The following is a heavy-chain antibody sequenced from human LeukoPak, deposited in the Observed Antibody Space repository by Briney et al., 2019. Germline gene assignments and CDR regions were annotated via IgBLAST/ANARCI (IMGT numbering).Heavy chain of an antibody. D-gene: IGHD6-13*01. V-gene: IGHV3-7*01. CDR1: GFTFSSYW. J-gene: IGHJ4*02. Sequence: PGGSLRLSCAASGFTFSSYWMGWVRQAPGKGLEWVANIKQDGSEKYYVDSVKGRFTISRDNAKNSLYLQMNSLRAEDTAVYYCAREGKGIAAGYYFDYWGQGTLVTVSS. CDR2: IKQDGSEK. CDR3: AREGKGIAAGYYFDY.